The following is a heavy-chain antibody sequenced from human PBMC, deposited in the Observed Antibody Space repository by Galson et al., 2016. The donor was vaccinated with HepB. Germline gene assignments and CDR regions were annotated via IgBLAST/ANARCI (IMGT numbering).Heavy chain of an antibody. CDR2: IYYSENT. CDR3: ARGANYHDVSGYHYLFDY. J-gene: IGHJ4*02. Sequence: TLSLTCTVSGGSISSGGYHWTWIRQHPWKGLEWIGYIYYSENTSYNPSLKSRVTMSVDKSKNQLSLKLTSVTAADTAMYYCARGANYHDVSGYHYLFDYWGQGTLVTVSS. CDR1: GGSISSGGYH. V-gene: IGHV4-31*03. D-gene: IGHD3-22*01.